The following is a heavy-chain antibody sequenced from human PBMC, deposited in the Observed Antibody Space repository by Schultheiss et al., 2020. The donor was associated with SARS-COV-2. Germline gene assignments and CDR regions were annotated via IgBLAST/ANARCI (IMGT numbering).Heavy chain of an antibody. D-gene: IGHD4-11*01. CDR2: INPNTGDT. Sequence: ASVKVSCRASGYSFTGYAMHWVRQAPGQGLEWMGRINPNTGDTDYAQKFQGRVTMTTDTSTSTAYMELTRLTSDDTALYYCARESASTVTSNFDNWGQGTLVTVSS. CDR1: GYSFTGYA. V-gene: IGHV1-2*06. CDR3: ARESASTVTSNFDN. J-gene: IGHJ4*02.